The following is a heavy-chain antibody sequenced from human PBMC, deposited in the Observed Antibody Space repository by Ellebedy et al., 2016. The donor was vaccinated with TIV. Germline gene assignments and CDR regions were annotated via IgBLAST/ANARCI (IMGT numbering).Heavy chain of an antibody. V-gene: IGHV3-64D*06. D-gene: IGHD6-19*01. J-gene: IGHJ4*02. CDR3: VKSGSGWDQNQYYFDY. Sequence: GESLKISCSASGFTFSSYAMHWVRQAPGKGLEYVSAIVGNGGSTYYADSVKGRFTISRDNSKNTLYLQMSSLRPEDTAVYYCVKSGSGWDQNQYYFDYWGQGTLVTVSS. CDR1: GFTFSSYA. CDR2: IVGNGGST.